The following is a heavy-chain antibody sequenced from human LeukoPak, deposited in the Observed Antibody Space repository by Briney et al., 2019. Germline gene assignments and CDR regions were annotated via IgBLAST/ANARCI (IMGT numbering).Heavy chain of an antibody. J-gene: IGHJ4*02. CDR3: ARSNQADDY. Sequence: SGGSLRLSSAASGFTFSGYWMHWGRQGPGERLVWVARINPGGSSITYAASVKGRFTISRDNAKNTLYLQMDSLRAEDTGVYYCARSNQADDYWGQGTLVTVSS. D-gene: IGHD1-14*01. CDR1: GFTFSGYW. CDR2: INPGGSSI. V-gene: IGHV3-74*01.